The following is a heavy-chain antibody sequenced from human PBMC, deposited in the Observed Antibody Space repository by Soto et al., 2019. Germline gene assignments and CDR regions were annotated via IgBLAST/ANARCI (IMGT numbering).Heavy chain of an antibody. D-gene: IGHD6-19*01. J-gene: IGHJ4*02. V-gene: IGHV1-69*01. Sequence: VQLVQSGAEVKKPGSSVKVSCKASGGIFSNFAFNWMRQAPGQGLEWMGGIIPTLGTPHYAQKFLGRVTITADESTRTVYMEMSSLTVEDTAVYYCARVGLGAYDSWGQGTLVIVSS. CDR1: GGIFSNFA. CDR3: ARVGLGAYDS. CDR2: IIPTLGTP.